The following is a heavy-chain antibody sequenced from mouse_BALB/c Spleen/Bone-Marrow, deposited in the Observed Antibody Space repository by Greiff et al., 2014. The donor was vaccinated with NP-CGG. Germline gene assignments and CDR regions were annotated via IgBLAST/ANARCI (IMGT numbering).Heavy chain of an antibody. J-gene: IGHJ3*01. CDR1: GFNIKDTY. V-gene: IGHV14-3*02. CDR2: IDPANGNT. CDR3: ASYYYGSSGFAY. D-gene: IGHD1-1*01. Sequence: EVQLQESGAGLVKPGASVKLSCTASGFNIKDTYMHWVKQRPEQGLEWIGRIDPANGNTKYDPKFQGKATITADTSSNTAYLQLSSLTSEDTAVYYCASYYYGSSGFAYWGQGTLVTVSA.